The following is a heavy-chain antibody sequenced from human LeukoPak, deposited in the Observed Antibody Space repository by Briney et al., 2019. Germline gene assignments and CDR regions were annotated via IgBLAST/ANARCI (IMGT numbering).Heavy chain of an antibody. CDR3: AKGCYYGSGSYSTFDY. V-gene: IGHV3-7*03. Sequence: PGGSLRLSCAASGFTFSTSWMSWVRQAPGKGLEWVANIQQDGSAKYYVDSVKGRFTISRDNSKNTLYVQMSSLRADDTAVYYCAKGCYYGSGSYSTFDYWGQGTLVTVSS. CDR2: IQQDGSAK. D-gene: IGHD3-10*01. CDR1: GFTFSTSW. J-gene: IGHJ4*02.